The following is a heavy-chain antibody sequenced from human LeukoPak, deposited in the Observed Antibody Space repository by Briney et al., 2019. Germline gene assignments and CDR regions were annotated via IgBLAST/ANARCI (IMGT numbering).Heavy chain of an antibody. J-gene: IGHJ1*01. D-gene: IGHD2-8*01. Sequence: PSETLSLTCAVYGVSFSGYYWSWIRQPPGKGLEWIGEINHSGSTNYNPSLKSRVTISVDTSKNQFSLKLSSVTAADTAVYYCARNGFRFLVAEYFQHWGQGTLVTVSS. CDR3: ARNGFRFLVAEYFQH. V-gene: IGHV4-34*01. CDR1: GVSFSGYY. CDR2: INHSGST.